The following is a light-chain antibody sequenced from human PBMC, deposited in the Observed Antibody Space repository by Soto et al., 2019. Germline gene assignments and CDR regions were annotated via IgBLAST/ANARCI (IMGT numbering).Light chain of an antibody. CDR2: GAS. CDR3: QQYGFSYRA. V-gene: IGKV3-20*01. J-gene: IGKJ1*01. CDR1: QSVSSTY. Sequence: EILLTQSPGTLSSSPGERVPLSCKASQSVSSTYLSWYQLKPGQAPRLLIYGASTRATGIPDRFSGSGSGTDFTLTISRLEPEDFAVYYCQQYGFSYRAFGQGTKV.